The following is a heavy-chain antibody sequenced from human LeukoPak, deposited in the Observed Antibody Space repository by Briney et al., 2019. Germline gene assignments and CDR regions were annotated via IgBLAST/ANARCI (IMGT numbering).Heavy chain of an antibody. CDR2: TDGSGTIT. Sequence: GGSLRLSCAASGFTFSTYAMSWVRQAPGKGLEWVSATDGSGTITYYADSVKGRFAISRDNSKNTLYLQMNSLRPEDTAVYSCARTSPVTANFDSWSQGTLVIVSS. CDR1: GFTFSTYA. CDR3: ARTSPVTANFDS. D-gene: IGHD4-11*01. J-gene: IGHJ4*02. V-gene: IGHV3-23*01.